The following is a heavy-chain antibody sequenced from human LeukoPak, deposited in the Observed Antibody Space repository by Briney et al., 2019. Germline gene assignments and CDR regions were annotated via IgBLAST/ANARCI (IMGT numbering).Heavy chain of an antibody. J-gene: IGHJ4*02. Sequence: ASVKVSCKASGYTFTSYYMHWVRQAPGQGLEWMGWISAYNGNTNYAQKLQGRVTMTTDTSTSTAYMELRSLRSDDTAVYYCAREGNYYGSGTPGDWGQGTLVTVSS. CDR2: ISAYNGNT. CDR1: GYTFTSYY. D-gene: IGHD3-10*01. V-gene: IGHV1-18*04. CDR3: AREGNYYGSGTPGD.